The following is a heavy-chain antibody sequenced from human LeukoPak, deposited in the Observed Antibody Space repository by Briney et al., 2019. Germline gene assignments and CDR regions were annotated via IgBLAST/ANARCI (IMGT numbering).Heavy chain of an antibody. CDR1: GFTFSNAW. CDR2: ISSSSSYI. CDR3: ARLSGYYYIDY. Sequence: GGSLRLSCAASGFTFSNAWMSWVRQAPGKGLEWVSSISSSSSYIYYADSVKGRFTISRDNAKNSLYLQMNSLRAEDTAVYYCARLSGYYYIDYWGQGTLVTVSS. V-gene: IGHV3-21*01. D-gene: IGHD3-22*01. J-gene: IGHJ4*02.